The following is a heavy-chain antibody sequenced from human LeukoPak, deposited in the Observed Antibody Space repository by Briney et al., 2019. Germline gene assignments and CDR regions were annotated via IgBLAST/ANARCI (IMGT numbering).Heavy chain of an antibody. CDR1: GGSISSGGYY. CDR2: IYYSGST. J-gene: IGHJ5*02. V-gene: IGHV4-31*03. D-gene: IGHD3-3*01. CDR3: ARARPSSTIFRA. Sequence: SETLSLTCTVPGGSISSGGYYWSWIRQYPGKGLEWIGYIYYSGSTYYNPSLKSRVTISVDTSKNQFSLKLSSVTAADTAVYYCARARPSSTIFRAWGQGTLVTVSS.